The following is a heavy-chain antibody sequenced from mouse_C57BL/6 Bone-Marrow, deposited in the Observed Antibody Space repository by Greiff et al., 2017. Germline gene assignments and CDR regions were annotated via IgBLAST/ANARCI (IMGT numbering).Heavy chain of an antibody. Sequence: VQLQQSGAELARPGASVKLSCKASGYTFTSYGISWVKQRTGQGLEWIGEIYPRSGNTYYNEKFKGKATLTADKSSSTAYMELRRLTYEDSAVYFCAKWYLYFWGTGTTVTVSS. CDR3: AKWYLYF. CDR2: IYPRSGNT. V-gene: IGHV1-81*01. J-gene: IGHJ1*03. CDR1: GYTFTSYG.